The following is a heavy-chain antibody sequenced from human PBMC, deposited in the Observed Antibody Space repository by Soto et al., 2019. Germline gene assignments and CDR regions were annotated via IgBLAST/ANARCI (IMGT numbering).Heavy chain of an antibody. CDR1: GFTFSSYD. V-gene: IGHV3-13*01. D-gene: IGHD2-15*01. J-gene: IGHJ3*02. Sequence: GGSLRLSCAASGFTFSSYDMHWVRQATGKGLEWVSAIGTAGDTYYPGSVKGRFTISRENAKNSLYLQMTSLRAGDTAVYYCARDLSYCSGGSCYTAAFDIWGQGTMVTVSS. CDR3: ARDLSYCSGGSCYTAAFDI. CDR2: IGTAGDT.